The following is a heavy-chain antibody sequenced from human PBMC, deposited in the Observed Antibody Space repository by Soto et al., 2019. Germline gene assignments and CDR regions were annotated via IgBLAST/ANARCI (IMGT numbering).Heavy chain of an antibody. J-gene: IGHJ4*02. V-gene: IGHV3-23*01. CDR3: AKDSPVTFYHESSGDYNPGLMDY. CDR1: GFTFSAYV. D-gene: IGHD3-22*01. Sequence: EVQLMESGGDLVQPGGSLRLSCAASGFTFSAYVMTWVRQAPGKGLEWVSAISGSGGTTYYAGSMKGRFTISRDNSKDTLCLHLISLRAEDTAVYYCAKDSPVTFYHESSGDYNPGLMDYWGQGTLVTVSS. CDR2: ISGSGGTT.